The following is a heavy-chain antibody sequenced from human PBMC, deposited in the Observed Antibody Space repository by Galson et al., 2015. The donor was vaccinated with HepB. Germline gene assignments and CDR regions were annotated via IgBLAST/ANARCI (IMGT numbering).Heavy chain of an antibody. Sequence: SLRLSCAASGFTFSTYAMHWVRQAPGKGLEWVAVILYDGSDKYYADSVKGRFTIPRDNSKNTLYLQMTSLRAEDTAVYYCATDVIGYFDSWGQGTLITVSA. D-gene: IGHD2/OR15-2a*01. J-gene: IGHJ4*02. CDR2: ILYDGSDK. CDR1: GFTFSTYA. V-gene: IGHV3-30*04. CDR3: ATDVIGYFDS.